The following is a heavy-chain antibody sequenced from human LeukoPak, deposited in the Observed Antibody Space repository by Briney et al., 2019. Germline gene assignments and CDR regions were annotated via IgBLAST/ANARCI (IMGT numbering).Heavy chain of an antibody. D-gene: IGHD4-23*01. CDR1: GFTFSSYS. V-gene: IGHV3-21*01. CDR2: ISSSSSYI. Sequence: GGSLRLSCAASGFTFSSYSMNWVRQAPGKGLEWVSSISSSSSYIYYADSVKGRFTISRDNAKNSLYLQMNSLRAEDTAVYYCARDSSGGGNWIDYHYGMDVWGQGTTVTVSS. J-gene: IGHJ6*02. CDR3: ARDSSGGGNWIDYHYGMDV.